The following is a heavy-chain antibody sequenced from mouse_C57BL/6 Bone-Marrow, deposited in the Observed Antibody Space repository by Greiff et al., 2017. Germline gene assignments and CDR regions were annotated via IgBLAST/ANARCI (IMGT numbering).Heavy chain of an antibody. V-gene: IGHV1-82*01. CDR3: ARPGDSSGPGAMDY. CDR2: IYPGDGDT. Sequence: QVQLQQSGPELVKPGASVKISCKASGYAFSSSWMHWVKQRPGKGLEWIGRIYPGDGDTNYNGKFKGKATLTADKSSSTAYMQLSSLTSEDSAVYFWARPGDSSGPGAMDYWGQGTSVTVSS. J-gene: IGHJ4*01. D-gene: IGHD3-2*02. CDR1: GYAFSSSW.